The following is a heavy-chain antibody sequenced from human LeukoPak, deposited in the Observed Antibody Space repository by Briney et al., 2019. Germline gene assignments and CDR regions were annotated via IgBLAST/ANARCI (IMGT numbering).Heavy chain of an antibody. J-gene: IGHJ6*02. CDR3: ARDVGLLWFGDFQDYYYYGMDV. CDR1: GYTLTSYG. D-gene: IGHD3-10*01. CDR2: IGAYNGHT. V-gene: IGHV1-18*01. Sequence: ASVKVSCKAFGYTLTSYGISWARQAPGQGLEWMGWIGAYNGHTNYAQKLQGRVTMTTDTSTSTAYMELRSLRYDDTAVYYCARDVGLLWFGDFQDYYYYGMDVWGQGTTVTVSS.